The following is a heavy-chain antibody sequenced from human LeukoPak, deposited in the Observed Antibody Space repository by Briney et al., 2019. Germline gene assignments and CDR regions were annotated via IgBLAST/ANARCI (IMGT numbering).Heavy chain of an antibody. CDR2: LSPSGGIT. D-gene: IGHD3-10*02. J-gene: IGHJ4*02. CDR3: AKGVHYFVLEY. V-gene: IGHV3-23*01. CDR1: GFNFSTYA. Sequence: GGSLRLSCAASGFNFSTYAMSWVRQAPGKGLEWVSALSPSGGITYYEDSVKGRFTISRDNSKNTLYLQMNSLRAEDTAVYYCAKGVHYFVLEYWGQGTLVTISS.